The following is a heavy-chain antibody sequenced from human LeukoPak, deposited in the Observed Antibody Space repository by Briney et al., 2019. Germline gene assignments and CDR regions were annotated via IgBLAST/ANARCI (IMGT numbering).Heavy chain of an antibody. CDR3: ARHERVFRAFDI. D-gene: IGHD1-1*01. CDR1: GGSLSSSAYY. Sequence: PSETLSLTCSVSGGSLSSSAYYWGWIRQPPGEGLEWIGSVHSSGSTYYTPSLTSRVTISVDTSKNQFSLNLISVTAADMAVYYCARHERVFRAFDIWGPGTMVTVSS. V-gene: IGHV4-39*01. J-gene: IGHJ3*02. CDR2: VHSSGST.